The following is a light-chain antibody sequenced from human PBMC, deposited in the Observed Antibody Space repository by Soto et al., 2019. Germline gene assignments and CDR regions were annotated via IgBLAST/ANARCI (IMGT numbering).Light chain of an antibody. CDR1: SSDVGNYDL. CDR3: CSYAGSSTDV. J-gene: IGLJ1*01. Sequence: QSVLTQPASVSGSPGQPITISCTGTSSDVGNYDLVSWYQHHPGEAPKLLIYEATRRPSGVPNRFSGSKSGNTASLTISGLQAEDEADYYCCSYAGSSTDVFGTGTKVTVL. CDR2: EAT. V-gene: IGLV2-23*01.